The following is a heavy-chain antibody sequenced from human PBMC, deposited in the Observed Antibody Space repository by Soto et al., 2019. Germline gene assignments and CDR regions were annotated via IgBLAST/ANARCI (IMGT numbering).Heavy chain of an antibody. Sequence: SETLSLTCAVYGGSFSGYYWSWIRQPPGKGLEWIGEINHSGSTNYNPSLKSRVTISVDTSKNQFSLKLSSVTAADTAVYYCGISRNSSNRFFDYWGQGTLVTVSS. J-gene: IGHJ4*02. CDR1: GGSFSGYY. D-gene: IGHD6-13*01. CDR3: GISRNSSNRFFDY. V-gene: IGHV4-34*01. CDR2: INHSGST.